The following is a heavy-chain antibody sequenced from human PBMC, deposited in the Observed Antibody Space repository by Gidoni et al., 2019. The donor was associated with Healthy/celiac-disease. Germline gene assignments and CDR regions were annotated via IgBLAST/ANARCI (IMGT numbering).Heavy chain of an antibody. D-gene: IGHD2-21*02. CDR2: IIPIFGTA. V-gene: IGHV1-69*01. CDR3: ARDGAPHECGGDCS. CDR1: GCTFSSYA. J-gene: IGHJ5*02. Sequence: QVQLVQSGAEVKKPGSSVKVSCKASGCTFSSYAIRWVRQAPGQGLEWMGGIIPIFGTANYAQKFQGRATITADESTSTAYMELSSLRSEDTAVYYCARDGAPHECGGDCSWGQGTLVTVSS.